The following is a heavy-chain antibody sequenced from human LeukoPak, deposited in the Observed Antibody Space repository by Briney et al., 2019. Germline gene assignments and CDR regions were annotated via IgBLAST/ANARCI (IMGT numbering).Heavy chain of an antibody. V-gene: IGHV3-48*01. D-gene: IGHD3-16*01. CDR2: ISSSSSTI. Sequence: WGSLRLSCAASGFTFSSYSMNWVRQAPGKGLEWVSYISSSSSTIHYADSVKGRFTISRDNAKNSLYLQMDSLRAEDTAVYHCARDGGFAYWGQGTLVTVSS. CDR1: GFTFSSYS. J-gene: IGHJ4*02. CDR3: ARDGGFAY.